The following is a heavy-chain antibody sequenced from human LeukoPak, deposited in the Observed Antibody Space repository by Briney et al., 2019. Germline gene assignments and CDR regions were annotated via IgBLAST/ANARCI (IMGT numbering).Heavy chain of an antibody. CDR2: ISSSSSYI. J-gene: IGHJ6*03. Sequence: GGSLRLSCAASGFTFSSYSMNWVRQAPGKGLEWVSSISSSSSYIYYADSVKGRFTISRDNAKNSLYLQMGSLRAEDMAVYYCVREPTYYDILIGWFGYYYMDVWGKGTTVTISS. CDR1: GFTFSSYS. V-gene: IGHV3-21*01. D-gene: IGHD3-9*01. CDR3: VREPTYYDILIGWFGYYYMDV.